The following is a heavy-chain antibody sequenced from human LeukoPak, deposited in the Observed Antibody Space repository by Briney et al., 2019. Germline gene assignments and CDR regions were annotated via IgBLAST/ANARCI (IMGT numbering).Heavy chain of an antibody. CDR2: INANSGVT. J-gene: IGHJ5*02. Sequence: AASVKVSCKASGYSFTAYCIHWVRQAPGQGLEWMGWINANSGVTNYAQKFQGRVTVTRDTSVSTVYMELSSLTSDDTAVYFCAREAPANNWFDPWGQGTLVTVSS. V-gene: IGHV1-2*02. CDR3: AREAPANNWFDP. CDR1: GYSFTAYC.